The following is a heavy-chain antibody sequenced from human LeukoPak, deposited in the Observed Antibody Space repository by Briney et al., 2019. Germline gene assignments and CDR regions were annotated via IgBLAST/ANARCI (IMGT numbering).Heavy chain of an antibody. D-gene: IGHD6-19*01. V-gene: IGHV3-48*02. CDR1: GFAFSTYS. CDR2: ISSSSTTI. J-gene: IGHJ4*02. Sequence: QPGRSLRLSCAASGFAFSTYSMNWVRQAPGKGLQWVSYISSSSTTIFYADSVKGRFTISRDNANNSLFLQMNSLRDEDTAVYYCARNPVAGRYYFDSWGQGTLVTVSS. CDR3: ARNPVAGRYYFDS.